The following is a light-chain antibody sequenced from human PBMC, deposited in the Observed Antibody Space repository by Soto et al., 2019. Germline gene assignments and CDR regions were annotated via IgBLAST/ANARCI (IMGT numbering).Light chain of an antibody. CDR3: QQYNNWPQT. Sequence: EIVMTQSPATLSVSPGERATLSCRASQSVSSNFAWYQQKPGQAPRLLIYGASTRATGIPARFSGSGSGTEFTLTISSLQSEDFAVYYCQQYNNWPQTLGQGTKVEIK. CDR2: GAS. CDR1: QSVSSN. V-gene: IGKV3-15*01. J-gene: IGKJ1*01.